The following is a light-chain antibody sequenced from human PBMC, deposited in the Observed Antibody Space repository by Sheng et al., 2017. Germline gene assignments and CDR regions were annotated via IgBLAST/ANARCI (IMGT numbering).Light chain of an antibody. Sequence: QSALTQPPSASGSPGQSVTISCTGTSSDVGGYNYVSWYQQHPGKAPKFMIYEVSKRPSGVPDRFSGSKSGNTASLTVSGLQAEDEADYHCSSYRSTSTYVFGTGTRVTVL. CDR3: SSYRSTSTYV. V-gene: IGLV2-8*01. CDR1: SSDVGGYNY. J-gene: IGLJ1*01. CDR2: EVS.